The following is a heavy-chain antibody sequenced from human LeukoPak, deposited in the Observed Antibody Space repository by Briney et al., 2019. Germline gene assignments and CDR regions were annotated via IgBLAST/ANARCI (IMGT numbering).Heavy chain of an antibody. V-gene: IGHV3-49*04. J-gene: IGHJ4*02. Sequence: PGGSLRLSCTASGFTFGDYSMTWVRQALGKGLEWVGFSRSEFFGGTTDYAASVKGRFTISRDDSKSIAYLQMNSLKTEDTAVYYCTREAPGDYVFDYWGQGTLVTVSS. D-gene: IGHD4-17*01. CDR1: GFTFGDYS. CDR2: SRSEFFGGTT. CDR3: TREAPGDYVFDY.